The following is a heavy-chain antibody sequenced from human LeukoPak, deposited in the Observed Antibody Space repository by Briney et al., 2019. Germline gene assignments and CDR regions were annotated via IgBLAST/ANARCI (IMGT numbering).Heavy chain of an antibody. CDR2: ISSSGSTI. Sequence: AGSLRLSCAASGFTFSSYEMNWVRQAPGKGLEWVSYISSSGSTIYYADSVKGRFTISRDNAKNSLYLQMNSLRAEDTAVYYCARDSDIVGASPYFDYWGQGTLVTVSS. D-gene: IGHD1-26*01. J-gene: IGHJ4*02. CDR3: ARDSDIVGASPYFDY. CDR1: GFTFSSYE. V-gene: IGHV3-48*03.